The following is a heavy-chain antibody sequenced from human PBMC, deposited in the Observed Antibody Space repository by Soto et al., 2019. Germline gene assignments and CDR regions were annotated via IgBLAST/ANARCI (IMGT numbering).Heavy chain of an antibody. CDR3: ASGYDYVWGSYRAPSAFDI. J-gene: IGHJ3*02. V-gene: IGHV1-18*01. CDR2: ISAYNGNT. CDR1: GYTFTSYG. D-gene: IGHD3-16*02. Sequence: QVQLVQSGAEVKKPGASVKVSCKASGYTFTSYGISWVRQAPGQGLEWMGWISAYNGNTNYAQKLQGRVTMTTDTSTSTAYMELRSLRSDDTAVYYCASGYDYVWGSYRAPSAFDIWGQGTMVTVSS.